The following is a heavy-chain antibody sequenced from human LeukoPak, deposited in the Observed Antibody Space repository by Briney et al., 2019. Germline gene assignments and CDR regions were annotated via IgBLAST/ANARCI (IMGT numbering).Heavy chain of an antibody. Sequence: SETLSLTCTVSGYSISSGYYWGWIRQPPGKGLEWIGRIYHSGSTYYNPSLRSQVTISVDTSKNQFSLKLSSVTAADTAVYYCARARFDWFSDQPEEFDYWGQGTLVTVSS. CDR1: GYSISSGYY. CDR3: ARARFDWFSDQPEEFDY. D-gene: IGHD3-9*01. J-gene: IGHJ4*02. CDR2: IYHSGST. V-gene: IGHV4-38-2*02.